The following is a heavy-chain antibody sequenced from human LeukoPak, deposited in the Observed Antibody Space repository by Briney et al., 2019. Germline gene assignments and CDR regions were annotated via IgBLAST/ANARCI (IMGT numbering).Heavy chain of an antibody. J-gene: IGHJ3*01. CDR2: IGKGGDT. CDR3: ARGGYSGFDV. Sequence: GGSLRLSCAASGLTFSTYDMHWARQATGEGLEWVSGIGKGGDTYYVGSVKGRFTISRENAKNSLYLQMNSLRSGDTAVYYCARGGYSGFDVWGQGTVVTVSS. CDR1: GLTFSTYD. D-gene: IGHD5-12*01. V-gene: IGHV3-13*04.